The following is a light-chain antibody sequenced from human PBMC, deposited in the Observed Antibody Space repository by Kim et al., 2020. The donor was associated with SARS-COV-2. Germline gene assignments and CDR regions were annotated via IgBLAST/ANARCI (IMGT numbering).Light chain of an antibody. CDR3: QQYNNWPLT. V-gene: IGKV3-15*01. CDR2: GAS. J-gene: IGKJ4*01. CDR1: QGIGSN. Sequence: IVMPQSPATLSVSPGERDTLSCRASQGIGSNLAWYQQKPGQAPRLLIYGASTRPTGIPARFSGSGSGTEFTLTVSSLQSEDFAVYYCQQYNNWPLTFGGGTKVDIK.